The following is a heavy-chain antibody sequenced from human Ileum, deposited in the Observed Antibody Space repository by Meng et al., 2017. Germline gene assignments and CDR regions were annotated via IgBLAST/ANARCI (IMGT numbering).Heavy chain of an antibody. CDR2: AST. J-gene: IGHJ4*02. Sequence: QGQLQRSGPVLVSPSETLSLICTVSGGSVSSAGYQWGWIRQPPGKGLEWIGYASTNYNPSLKSRVTISLDTSKNQFSLKLSSVTAADTAVYYCARDHWGSLDYWGQGILVTVSS. CDR1: GGSVSSAGYQ. V-gene: IGHV4-61*08. D-gene: IGHD7-27*01. CDR3: ARDHWGSLDY.